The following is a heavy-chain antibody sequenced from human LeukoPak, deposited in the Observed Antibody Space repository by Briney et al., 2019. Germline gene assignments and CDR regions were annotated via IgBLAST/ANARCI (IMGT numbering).Heavy chain of an antibody. J-gene: IGHJ4*02. CDR3: ARGLGYANLK. Sequence: SEILSLTCAVYGGSFSGYYWSWIRQPPGKGLEWIGEINHSGSTNYNPSLKSRVTISVDTSKNQFSLKLSSVTAADTAVYYCARGLGYANLKWGQGTLVTVSS. D-gene: IGHD1-1*01. CDR1: GGSFSGYY. V-gene: IGHV4-34*01. CDR2: INHSGST.